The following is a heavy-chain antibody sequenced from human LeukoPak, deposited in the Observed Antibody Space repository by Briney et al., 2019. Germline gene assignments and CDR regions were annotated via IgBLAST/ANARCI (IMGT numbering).Heavy chain of an antibody. D-gene: IGHD3-3*01. J-gene: IGHJ5*02. V-gene: IGHV4-59*01. CDR1: GGSISSYY. CDR2: IYYSGST. Sequence: NPSETLSLTCTVSGGSISSYYWSWIRQPPGKGLEWIGYIYYSGSTNYNPSLKSRVTISVDTSKNQFSLKLSSVTAADTAVYYCARTPYYDFSSRFDPWGQGTLVTVSS. CDR3: ARTPYYDFSSRFDP.